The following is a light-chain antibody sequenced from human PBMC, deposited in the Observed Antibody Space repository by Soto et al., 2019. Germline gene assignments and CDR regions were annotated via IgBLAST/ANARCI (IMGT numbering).Light chain of an antibody. V-gene: IGKV1-13*02. Sequence: MQMTQSPSSLSASVGDRVTITCQASQDISNRLNWYQQRSGRAPKLLIYHASTLESGVPSRFSGSGSGTEFTLTISSLQPDDFATYYCQQVKTYPRTFGGGTKVDI. CDR3: QQVKTYPRT. J-gene: IGKJ4*01. CDR1: QDISNR. CDR2: HAS.